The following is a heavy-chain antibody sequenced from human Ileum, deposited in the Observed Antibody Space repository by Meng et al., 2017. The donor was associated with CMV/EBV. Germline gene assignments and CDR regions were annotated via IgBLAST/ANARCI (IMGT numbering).Heavy chain of an antibody. V-gene: IGHV3-7*01. D-gene: IGHD3-16*01. J-gene: IGHJ4*02. CDR1: TSIFSTWW. CDR2: ISPDGTYK. Sequence: VQLGESGGGLVRAGGSLRLSCEVSTSIFSTWWLSWVRQAPGKGLAWVANISPDGTYKNYADSVRGRFSISRDNPKKSLYLQMNSLRAEDSAIYYCTWGGYLDDWGQGTLVTVSS. CDR3: TWGGYLDD.